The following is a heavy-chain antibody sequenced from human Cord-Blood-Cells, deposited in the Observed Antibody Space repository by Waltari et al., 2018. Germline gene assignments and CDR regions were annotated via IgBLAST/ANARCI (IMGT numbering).Heavy chain of an antibody. V-gene: IGHV3-15*01. CDR1: GLPFSTAW. CDR2: IKSKTDGGTT. J-gene: IGHJ4*02. Sequence: EVQLVASGGGLAKPGGSTRPLCAASGLPFSTAWMSWVRQAPGKGLGWVGRIKSKTDGGTTDYAAPVKGRFTISRDDSKNTLYLQMNSLKTEDTAVYYCTTGSWGQGTLVTVSS. CDR3: TTGS.